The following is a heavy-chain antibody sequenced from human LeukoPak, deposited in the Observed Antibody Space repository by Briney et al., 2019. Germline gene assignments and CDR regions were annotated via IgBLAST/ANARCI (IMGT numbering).Heavy chain of an antibody. CDR1: GDSFGTYG. V-gene: IGHV1-69*05. J-gene: IGHJ5*02. CDR2: FNPIFGSA. D-gene: IGHD3-10*01. CDR3: ARDFGSGVFGP. Sequence: SVKVSCKASGDSFGTYGITWVRQALGQGLEWMGGFNPIFGSAQYAQKFQGRVTITMDVSARTVYMELSSLRSEDTTIYYCARDFGSGVFGPWGQGLWSPSP.